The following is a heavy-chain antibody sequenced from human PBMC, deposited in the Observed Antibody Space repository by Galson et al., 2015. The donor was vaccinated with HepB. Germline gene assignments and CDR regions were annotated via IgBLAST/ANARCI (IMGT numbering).Heavy chain of an antibody. CDR2: IGVAGDT. J-gene: IGHJ3*02. CDR3: ARASCANGICRHAFDI. Sequence: SLRLSCAASGFTVSSNYMHWVRQATRKSLEWVSAIGVAGDTYYPDSVKGRFTVSRDNANNSLYLQMNSLRAEDTAVYFCARASCANGICRHAFDIWGQGTVVTVSS. CDR1: GFTVSSNY. D-gene: IGHD2-8*01. V-gene: IGHV3-13*01.